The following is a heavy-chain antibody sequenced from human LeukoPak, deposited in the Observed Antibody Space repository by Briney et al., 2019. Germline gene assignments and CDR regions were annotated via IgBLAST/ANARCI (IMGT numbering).Heavy chain of an antibody. CDR3: ARSSSAGHFDY. Sequence: RGEALKISCKGSGYSFTSYWIGWVRQMPGKGLEWMGIIYPGDSETRYSPSFQGQVTILARKSISTAYLQWSSLKASDTAMYYCARSSSAGHFDYWGQGTLVTVSS. V-gene: IGHV5-51*01. J-gene: IGHJ4*02. D-gene: IGHD6-6*01. CDR2: IYPGDSET. CDR1: GYSFTSYW.